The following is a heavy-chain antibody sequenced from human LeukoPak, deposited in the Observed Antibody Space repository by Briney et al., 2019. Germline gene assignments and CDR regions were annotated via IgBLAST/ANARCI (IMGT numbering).Heavy chain of an antibody. J-gene: IGHJ4*02. CDR2: ISYDGSDK. CDR1: GFSFSVYG. Sequence: GGSLRLSCAASGFSFSVYGMHWVRKAPGKGLEWVALISYDGSDKYYADSVKGRFTISRDNSKNTLYLQMNRLRAEDTAVYYCAKGEYCGGDCYPDYWGQGTLVTVSS. D-gene: IGHD2-21*02. V-gene: IGHV3-30*18. CDR3: AKGEYCGGDCYPDY.